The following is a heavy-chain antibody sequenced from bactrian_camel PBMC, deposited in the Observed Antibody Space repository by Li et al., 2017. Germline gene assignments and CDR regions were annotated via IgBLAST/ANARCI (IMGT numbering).Heavy chain of an antibody. CDR1: GSTNRDC. CDR2: IDSDGST. J-gene: IGHJ4*01. Sequence: VQLVESGGGSVQAGGSLRLSCVVSGSTNRDCMGWFRQAQGKEREGVADIDSDGSTDYADSVKDRFTISRDNAKNALYLQKNTLKSDDTAQYYCAAQYYWGGGYDYWGQGTQVTVS. D-gene: IGHD1*01. CDR3: AAQYYWGGGYDY. V-gene: IGHV3S67*01.